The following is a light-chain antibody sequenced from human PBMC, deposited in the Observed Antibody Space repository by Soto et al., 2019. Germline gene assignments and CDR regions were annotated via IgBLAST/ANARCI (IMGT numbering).Light chain of an antibody. Sequence: EIVLTQSPGTLSLTPGERATLSCRASQSVSSSSLVWYQQKAGQAPRLIIYGASTRATGIPDRFSGSGSGTFFTLTINRLEAEDFAVYYCQHYGSSPLFTFGPGTKVDIK. J-gene: IGKJ3*01. CDR2: GAS. V-gene: IGKV3-20*01. CDR3: QHYGSSPLFT. CDR1: QSVSSSS.